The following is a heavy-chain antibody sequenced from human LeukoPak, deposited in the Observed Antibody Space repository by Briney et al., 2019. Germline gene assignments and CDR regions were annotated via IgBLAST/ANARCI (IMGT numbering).Heavy chain of an antibody. CDR2: VSASGGNT. Sequence: GGSLRFSCAASGFTFSSYAMSWVRQAPGKGLEWVSAVSASGGNTYYADSVKGRFTISRDNSKNTLYLQVNSLRAEDTAVYYCGKGLYHDYSGIGDYWGQGTLVTVSS. J-gene: IGHJ4*02. D-gene: IGHD3-16*01. CDR1: GFTFSSYA. CDR3: GKGLYHDYSGIGDY. V-gene: IGHV3-23*01.